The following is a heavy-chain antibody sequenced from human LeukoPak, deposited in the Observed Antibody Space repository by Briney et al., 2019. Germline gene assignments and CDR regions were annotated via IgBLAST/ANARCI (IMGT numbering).Heavy chain of an antibody. J-gene: IGHJ4*02. D-gene: IGHD3-22*01. CDR1: GGTFSSYA. CDR3: ARRGRWLIGRDYFDY. CDR2: IIPIFGTA. Sequence: RRASVKVSCKASGGTFSSYAISWVRQAPGQGLEWMGGIIPIFGTANYAQKFQGRVTITADESTSTAYMELSSLRAEDTAVYYCARRGRWLIGRDYFDYWGQGTLVTVSS. V-gene: IGHV1-69*01.